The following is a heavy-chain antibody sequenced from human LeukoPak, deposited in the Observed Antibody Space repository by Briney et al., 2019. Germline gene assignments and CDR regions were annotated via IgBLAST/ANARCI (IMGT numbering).Heavy chain of an antibody. V-gene: IGHV3-30*03. CDR1: GFTFSSYG. CDR2: ISYDGSNK. CDR3: AGDDSATYYNNFDY. Sequence: GRSLRLSCAASGFTFSSYGMHWVRQAPGKGLEWVAVISYDGSNKYYADSVKGRFTISRDNSKNTLYLQMNSLSAEDTAVYYCAGDDSATYYNNFDYWGQGSLVTVSS. D-gene: IGHD3-10*01. J-gene: IGHJ4*02.